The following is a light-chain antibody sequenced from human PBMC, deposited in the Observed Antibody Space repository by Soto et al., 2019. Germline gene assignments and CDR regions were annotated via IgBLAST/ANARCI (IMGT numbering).Light chain of an antibody. J-gene: IGKJ1*01. CDR2: GAS. V-gene: IGKV3-15*01. CDR3: PQYNNWPPDRT. Sequence: EIVMTQSPATLSVSPGERATLSYRASQSVGSNLAWYQQKPGQAPRLLIYGASTRATGIPARFSGSGSGTEFTLTISSLQSEDFAIYFCPQYNNWPPDRTFGQGTKVEIK. CDR1: QSVGSN.